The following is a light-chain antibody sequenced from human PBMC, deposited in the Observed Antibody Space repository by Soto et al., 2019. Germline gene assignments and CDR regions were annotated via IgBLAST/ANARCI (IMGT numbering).Light chain of an antibody. CDR3: QQHYSFPIT. J-gene: IGKJ4*01. CDR1: QSVLYSSNNKNY. V-gene: IGKV4-1*01. CDR2: WAS. Sequence: DIVMTQSPDSLAVSLGERATINCKSSQSVLYSSNNKNYLAWYQRKPGQPPKLLIYWASTRESGVPDRFSGSGSGTDFTLTISSRQAEDAEVYYCQQHYSFPITFGGGTKVEIK.